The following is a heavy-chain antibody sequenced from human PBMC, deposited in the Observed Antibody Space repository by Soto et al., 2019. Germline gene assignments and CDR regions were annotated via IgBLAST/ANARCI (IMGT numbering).Heavy chain of an antibody. D-gene: IGHD4-17*01. J-gene: IGHJ6*02. CDR1: GGTFSSYA. Sequence: QVQLVQSGAEVKKPGSSVKVSCKASGGTFSSYAISWVRQAPGQGLEWMGGIIPIFGTANYAQKFQGRVTITADESTSTADMELSSLRSEDTAVYYCARGKTLGGDYVGRVYYYYGMDVWGQGTTVTVSS. CDR3: ARGKTLGGDYVGRVYYYYGMDV. CDR2: IIPIFGTA. V-gene: IGHV1-69*01.